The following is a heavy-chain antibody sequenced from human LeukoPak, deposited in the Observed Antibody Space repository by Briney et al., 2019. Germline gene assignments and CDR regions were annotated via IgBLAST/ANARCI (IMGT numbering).Heavy chain of an antibody. Sequence: SETLSLTCSVSGGSINSADYYWSWIRQPPGKGLEWIGYIYYTGSTYYNPSLKSRGAISVDRSKNQLSLKLSSVTAADTAVYYCARADYYGSGSYLRFDPWGQGTLVTVSS. CDR2: IYYTGST. CDR1: GGSINSADYY. J-gene: IGHJ5*02. CDR3: ARADYYGSGSYLRFDP. D-gene: IGHD3-10*01. V-gene: IGHV4-30-4*01.